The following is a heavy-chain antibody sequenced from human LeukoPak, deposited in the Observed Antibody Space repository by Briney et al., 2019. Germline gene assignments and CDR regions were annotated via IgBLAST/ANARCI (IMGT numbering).Heavy chain of an antibody. CDR1: GFTFSSYS. Sequence: GSLRLSCAASGFTFSSYSMNWVRQAPGKGLEWIGSISHGATTYYKPSLKSRLTISIDVSKNHFSLELTSVTATDTAVYYCARGVYGSQDYWGQGTLVTVSS. D-gene: IGHD1-26*01. CDR2: ISHGATT. CDR3: ARGVYGSQDY. V-gene: IGHV4-38-2*01. J-gene: IGHJ4*02.